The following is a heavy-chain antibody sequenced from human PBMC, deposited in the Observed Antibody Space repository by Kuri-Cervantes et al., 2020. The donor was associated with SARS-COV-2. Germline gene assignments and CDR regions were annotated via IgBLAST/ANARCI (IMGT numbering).Heavy chain of an antibody. CDR2: ISGDGGST. CDR1: GFTFDDYA. CDR3: TRDPRTGTADY. Sequence: GESLKISCAASGFTFDDYAMHWVRQAPGKGLEWVSLISGDGGSTYYADSVKGRFTISRDNSKNSLYLQMNSLKTEDTAVYYCTRDPRTGTADYWGQGTLVTVSS. J-gene: IGHJ4*02. V-gene: IGHV3-43*02. D-gene: IGHD1-1*01.